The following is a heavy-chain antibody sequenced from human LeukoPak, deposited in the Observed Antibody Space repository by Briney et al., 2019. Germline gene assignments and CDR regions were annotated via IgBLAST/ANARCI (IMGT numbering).Heavy chain of an antibody. Sequence: SETLSLTCAVYGGSFSGYYWSWIRQPPGKGLEWIGEINHSGSTNYNPSLKSRVTISVDTSKNQFSLKLSSVTAADTAVYYCARAGEIAAAGLDIWGQGTMVTVSS. CDR1: GGSFSGYY. CDR2: INHSGST. CDR3: ARAGEIAAAGLDI. D-gene: IGHD6-13*01. V-gene: IGHV4-34*01. J-gene: IGHJ3*02.